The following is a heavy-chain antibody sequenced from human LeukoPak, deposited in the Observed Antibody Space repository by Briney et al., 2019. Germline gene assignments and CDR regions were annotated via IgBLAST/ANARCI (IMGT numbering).Heavy chain of an antibody. CDR3: ARDGAYCGGDCYSTFPFFDY. D-gene: IGHD2-21*02. Sequence: ASVKVSCKASGYTFTSYAMHWLRQAPGQRLEWMGWINAGNGNTKYSQKFQGRVTITRDTSASTAYMELSSLRSEDTAVYYCARDGAYCGGDCYSTFPFFDYWGQGTLVTVSS. CDR2: INAGNGNT. J-gene: IGHJ4*02. V-gene: IGHV1-3*01. CDR1: GYTFTSYA.